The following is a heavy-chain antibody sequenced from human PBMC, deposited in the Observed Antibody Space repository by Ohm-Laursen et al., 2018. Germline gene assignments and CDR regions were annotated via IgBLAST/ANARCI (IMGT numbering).Heavy chain of an antibody. J-gene: IGHJ6*02. V-gene: IGHV1-8*01. CDR2: MNPNSGNT. CDR3: ARARGNWKRDYYYAMDV. CDR1: GYTFTSYD. Sequence: ASVKVSCKASGYTFTSYDINWVRQATGQGLQWMGWMNPNSGNTGYVQKFQGRVTMTRNTSISTAYMELSSLRSEDTAVYYCARARGNWKRDYYYAMDVWGQGTTVTASS. D-gene: IGHD1-1*01.